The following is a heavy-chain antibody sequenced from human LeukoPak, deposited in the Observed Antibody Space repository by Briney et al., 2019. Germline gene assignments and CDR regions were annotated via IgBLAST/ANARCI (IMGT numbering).Heavy chain of an antibody. CDR2: ISSSSSYI. J-gene: IGHJ4*02. CDR1: GFTFSSYS. D-gene: IGHD6-13*01. V-gene: IGHV3-21*01. Sequence: GGSLRLSCAASGFTFSSYSMDWVRQAPGKGLEWVSSISSSSSYIYYADSVKGRFPISRDNAKNSLYLQMNSLRAEDTAVYYCAREGPGDSSSWSSFDYWGQGTLVTVSS. CDR3: AREGPGDSSSWSSFDY.